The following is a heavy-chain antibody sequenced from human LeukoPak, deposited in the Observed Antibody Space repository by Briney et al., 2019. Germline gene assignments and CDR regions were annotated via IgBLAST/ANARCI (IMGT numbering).Heavy chain of an antibody. J-gene: IGHJ4*02. CDR2: ITYSGGDT. CDR3: ARERSGYYIFDQ. Sequence: GGSLRLSCAASGFTVRSTYMSWVRQAPGKGLEWVSTITYSGGDTYFADSVKGRFTISRDNSKNTLHLQMNSLRAEDTAIYYCARERSGYYIFDQWGQGTLVTVSS. D-gene: IGHD3-3*01. CDR1: GFTVRSTY. V-gene: IGHV3-53*01.